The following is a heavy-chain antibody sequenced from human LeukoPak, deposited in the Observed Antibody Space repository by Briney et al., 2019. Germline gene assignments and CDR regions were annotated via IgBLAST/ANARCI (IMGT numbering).Heavy chain of an antibody. V-gene: IGHV3-23*01. CDR1: GFPFSTSA. Sequence: GGSLRLSCAASGFPFSTSAMTWVRQAPGKGLQWVSSILGSGRDTYYTDSVKGRFTISRDNSKNTVFLQVSSLRAEDTAIYYCAKIAYDFWSGYGWFDPWGQGTLVTVSS. CDR3: AKIAYDFWSGYGWFDP. J-gene: IGHJ5*02. CDR2: ILGSGRDT. D-gene: IGHD3-3*01.